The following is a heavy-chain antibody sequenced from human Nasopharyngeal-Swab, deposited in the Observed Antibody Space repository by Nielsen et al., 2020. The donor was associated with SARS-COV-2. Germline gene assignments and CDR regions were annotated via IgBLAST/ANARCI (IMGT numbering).Heavy chain of an antibody. CDR1: GYTFTSYG. J-gene: IGHJ6*02. D-gene: IGHD1-26*01. CDR3: ARGRVGATDFYYYYGMDV. CDR2: ISAYNGNT. Sequence: ASVKVSCKASGYTFTSYGISWVRQAPGQGLEWMGWISAYNGNTNYAQKLQGRVTMTTDTSTSTAYMELRSLRSDDTAVHYCARGRVGATDFYYYYGMDVWGQGTTVTVSS. V-gene: IGHV1-18*01.